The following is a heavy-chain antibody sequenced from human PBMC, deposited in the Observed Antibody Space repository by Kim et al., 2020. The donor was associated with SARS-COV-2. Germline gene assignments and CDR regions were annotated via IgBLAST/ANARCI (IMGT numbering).Heavy chain of an antibody. Sequence: ASVKVSCKASGYTFTSYGISWVRQAPGQGLEWMGWISAYNGNTNYAQKLQGRVTMTTDTSTSTAYMELRSLRSDDTAVYYCARGAGDYSSRHAVYYYYYMDVWGKGTTVTVSS. D-gene: IGHD6-13*01. CDR1: GYTFTSYG. CDR3: ARGAGDYSSRHAVYYYYYMDV. J-gene: IGHJ6*03. CDR2: ISAYNGNT. V-gene: IGHV1-18*01.